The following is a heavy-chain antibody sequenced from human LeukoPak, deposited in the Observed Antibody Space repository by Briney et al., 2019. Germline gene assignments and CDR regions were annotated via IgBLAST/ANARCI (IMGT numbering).Heavy chain of an antibody. CDR3: ARVGFDWSTDY. D-gene: IGHD3-9*01. V-gene: IGHV3-48*03. CDR2: ISSSGSTI. J-gene: IGHJ4*02. CDR1: GFTFSSYE. Sequence: GGSLRLSCAASGFTFSSYEMNWVRQAPGKGLEWVSYISSSGSTIYYADSVKGRFTISRDNAKNSLYLQMNSLRAEDTAVYYCARVGFDWSTDYWGQGTLVTVSS.